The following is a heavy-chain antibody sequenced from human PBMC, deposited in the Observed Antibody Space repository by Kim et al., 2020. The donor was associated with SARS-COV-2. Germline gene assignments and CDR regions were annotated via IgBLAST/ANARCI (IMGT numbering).Heavy chain of an antibody. J-gene: IGHJ6*02. Sequence: VDSVKGRFTISRDNAKNSLYLQMNSLRAEDTAVYYCAIAPGIAALYGMDVWGQGTTVTVSS. CDR3: AIAPGIAALYGMDV. V-gene: IGHV3-7*01. D-gene: IGHD6-13*01.